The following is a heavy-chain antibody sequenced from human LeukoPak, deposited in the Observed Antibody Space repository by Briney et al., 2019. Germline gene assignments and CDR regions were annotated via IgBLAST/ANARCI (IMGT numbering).Heavy chain of an antibody. D-gene: IGHD3-16*01. Sequence: PSETLSLTCTVSGGSLSSTSYYWGWIRQSPGKGLEWIGSFYYSGSIYYNPSLKSRVTISLDTSKNQFSLKLSSVNAADTAVYYCARGIRITFEGVLPKGVFDYWGQGTLVTVSS. CDR2: FYYSGSI. CDR1: GGSLSSTSYY. V-gene: IGHV4-39*01. CDR3: ARGIRITFEGVLPKGVFDY. J-gene: IGHJ4*02.